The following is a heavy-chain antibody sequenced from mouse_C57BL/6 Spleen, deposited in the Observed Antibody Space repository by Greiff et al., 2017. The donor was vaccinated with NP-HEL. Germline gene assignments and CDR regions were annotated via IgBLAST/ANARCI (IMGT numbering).Heavy chain of an antibody. V-gene: IGHV1-26*01. Sequence: EVQLQQSGPELVKPGASVKISCKASGYTFTDYYMNWVKQSHGKSLEWIGDINPNNGGTSYNQKFKGKATLTVDKSSSTAYMELRSLTSEDSAVYYCARWPHITTVYAMDYWGQGTSVTVSS. CDR3: ARWPHITTVYAMDY. CDR2: INPNNGGT. CDR1: GYTFTDYY. D-gene: IGHD1-1*01. J-gene: IGHJ4*01.